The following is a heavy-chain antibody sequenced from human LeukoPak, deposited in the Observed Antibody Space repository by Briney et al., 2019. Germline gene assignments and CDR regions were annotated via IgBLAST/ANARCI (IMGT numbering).Heavy chain of an antibody. J-gene: IGHJ5*02. CDR1: GFTFSGYY. CDR3: ARDFGGYSGSLNWFDP. Sequence: GGSLRLSCAASGFTFSGYYMSWIRQAPGKGLEWVSYISSSGSTIYYADSVKGRFTISRDNAKNSLYLQMNSLRAEDTAVYYCARDFGGYSGSLNWFDPWGQGTLVTVSS. CDR2: ISSSGSTI. D-gene: IGHD1-26*01. V-gene: IGHV3-11*01.